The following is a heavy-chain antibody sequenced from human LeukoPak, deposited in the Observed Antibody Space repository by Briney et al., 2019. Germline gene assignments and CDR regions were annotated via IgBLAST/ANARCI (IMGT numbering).Heavy chain of an antibody. CDR2: ITSSSSSTI. D-gene: IGHD4-23*01. CDR3: ARYYGGNSACDY. V-gene: IGHV3-48*01. J-gene: IGHJ4*02. Sequence: GGSLRLSCAASGFTSSSYSMNWVRQAPGKGLEWVSYITSSSSSTIYHADSVKGRFTISRDNAKNSLYLQMNSLRAEDTAVYYCARYYGGNSACDYWGQGTLVTVSS. CDR1: GFTSSSYS.